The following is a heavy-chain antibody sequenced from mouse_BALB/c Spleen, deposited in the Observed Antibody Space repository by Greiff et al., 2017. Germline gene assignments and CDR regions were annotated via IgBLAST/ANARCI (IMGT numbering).Heavy chain of an antibody. CDR2: ISCYNGAT. Sequence: LVKTGASVKISCKASGYSFTGYYMHWVKQSHGKSLEWIGYISCYNGATSYNQKFKGKATFTVDTSSSTAYMQFNSLTSEDSAVYYCARSYYGYDEGFAYWGQGTLVTVSA. CDR1: GYSFTGYY. CDR3: ARSYYGYDEGFAY. V-gene: IGHV1S34*01. J-gene: IGHJ3*01. D-gene: IGHD2-2*01.